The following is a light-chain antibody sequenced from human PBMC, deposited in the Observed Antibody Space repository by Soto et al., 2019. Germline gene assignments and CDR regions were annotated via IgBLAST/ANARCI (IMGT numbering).Light chain of an antibody. CDR1: QSVGSRY. CDR3: QQYGRSSNP. Sequence: IVLTLSPGCLSGSKSERASLSCRASQSVGSRYLAWYQQKPGQAPRLLIYGASSRATGIPDRFSGSGSGTDFTLTISRLEPEDFAVYYCQQYGRSSNPFGQVTLLEIK. V-gene: IGKV3-20*01. J-gene: IGKJ5*01. CDR2: GAS.